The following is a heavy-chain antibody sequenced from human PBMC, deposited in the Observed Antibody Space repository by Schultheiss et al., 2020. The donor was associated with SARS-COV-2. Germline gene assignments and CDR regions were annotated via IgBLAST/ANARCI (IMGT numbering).Heavy chain of an antibody. D-gene: IGHD3-3*01. CDR3: ARRFLGHFDY. CDR2: VYHSGST. Sequence: SETLSLTCTVSGGSISSYYWSWIRQPPGKGLEWIGYVYHSGSTDYNPSLKSRVTISVDTSKNQFSLKLSSVTAADTAVYYCARRFLGHFDYWGQGTLVTVSS. CDR1: GGSISSYY. J-gene: IGHJ4*02. V-gene: IGHV4-59*01.